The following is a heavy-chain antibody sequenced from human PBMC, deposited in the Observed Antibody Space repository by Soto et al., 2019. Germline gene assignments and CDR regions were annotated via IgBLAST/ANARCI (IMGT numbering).Heavy chain of an antibody. CDR3: ARPPYPGCINAVCYPLDY. Sequence: QVQLVQSGAEVKKPGASVKISCKASGYTFTSYYMHWVRQAPGQGLEWMGIINPSGGSTNYAQKLPGRVAMTRDPSTSTVYMELNSLRSEDPAVYYCARPPYPGCINAVCYPLDYWGQGTLVTVSS. V-gene: IGHV1-46*01. D-gene: IGHD2-8*01. CDR1: GYTFTSYY. J-gene: IGHJ4*02. CDR2: INPSGGST.